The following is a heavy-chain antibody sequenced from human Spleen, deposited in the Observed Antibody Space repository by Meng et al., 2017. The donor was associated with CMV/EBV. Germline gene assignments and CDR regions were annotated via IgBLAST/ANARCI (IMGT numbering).Heavy chain of an antibody. Sequence: SETLSLTCTVSGGSMSSYYWSWFRQPPGKGLEWIGYIYYSGNTNYNPSLKGRVTISIDTSKNQFSLRLSSVTAADTAVYYCARRSAECGGDCYAFDYWGPGTQVTVSS. D-gene: IGHD2-21*01. CDR2: IYYSGNT. V-gene: IGHV4-59*01. CDR1: GGSMSSYY. J-gene: IGHJ4*02. CDR3: ARRSAECGGDCYAFDY.